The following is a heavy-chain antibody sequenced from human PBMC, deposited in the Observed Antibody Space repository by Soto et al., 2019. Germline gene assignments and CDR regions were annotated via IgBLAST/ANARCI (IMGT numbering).Heavy chain of an antibody. CDR2: IIPIFGTA. Sequence: QVQLVQSGAGVKKPGFSVKVSCTASGGTFSSYAISWVRQAPGQGLEWMGGIIPIFGTANYAQKFQGRVTITADKATSTAYMELSSLRSEDTAVDYCARESIVATGGIDYWGQGTLVTVSS. J-gene: IGHJ4*02. D-gene: IGHD5-12*01. CDR1: GGTFSSYA. V-gene: IGHV1-69*06. CDR3: ARESIVATGGIDY.